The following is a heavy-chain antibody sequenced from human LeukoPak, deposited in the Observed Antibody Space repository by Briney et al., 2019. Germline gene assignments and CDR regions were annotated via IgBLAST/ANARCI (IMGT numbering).Heavy chain of an antibody. J-gene: IGHJ4*02. CDR1: GFTFSTYS. Sequence: GGSLRLSCAASGFTFSTYSMNWVRQAPGKGREWVSSISSGSSYIYYADSVKGRFTISRDNAKNSLYLQMNSLRAEDTAVQYCAFDSSGYYWARLHWGQGTLVTASS. D-gene: IGHD3-22*01. CDR2: ISSGSSYI. CDR3: AFDSSGYYWARLH. V-gene: IGHV3-21*01.